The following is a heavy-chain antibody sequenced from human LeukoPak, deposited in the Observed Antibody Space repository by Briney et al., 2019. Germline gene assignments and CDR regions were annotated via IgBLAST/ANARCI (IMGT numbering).Heavy chain of an antibody. CDR1: GGSISSSSYY. D-gene: IGHD3-16*01. V-gene: IGHV4-39*01. Sequence: PSETLSLTCTVSGGSISSSSYYWGWIRQPPGKGLEWIGSIYYSGSTYYNPSLKSRVTISVDTSKNQFSLKRSSVTAADTAVYYCARVRLRLGLPYYFDYWGQGTLVTVSS. CDR3: ARVRLRLGLPYYFDY. J-gene: IGHJ4*02. CDR2: IYYSGST.